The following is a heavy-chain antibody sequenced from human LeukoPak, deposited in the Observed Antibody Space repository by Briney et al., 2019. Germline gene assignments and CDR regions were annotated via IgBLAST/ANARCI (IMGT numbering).Heavy chain of an antibody. Sequence: AGSLRPSSSASVPTFSRLLMSWVRQTPGKGLEWVANIKEDGSQKYYADSVMGRFTISRDNAENSLYLQLNSLRAEDTAMYYCAGDRGYLQFDYWGQGTLVTVSS. J-gene: IGHJ4*02. CDR3: AGDRGYLQFDY. CDR1: VPTFSRLL. D-gene: IGHD3-10*01. CDR2: IKEDGSQK. V-gene: IGHV3-7*03.